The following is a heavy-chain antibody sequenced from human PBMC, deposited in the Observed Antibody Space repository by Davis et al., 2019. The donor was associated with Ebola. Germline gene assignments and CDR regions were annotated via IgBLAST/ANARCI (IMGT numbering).Heavy chain of an antibody. Sequence: ASVKVSCKASGYTFTGYYMHWVRQAPGQGLEWMGWINPNSGGTNYAQKFQGRVTMTRDTSISTAYMELSRLRSDDTAVYYCARTRLWGLGIFRGYYGMDVWGQGTTVTVSS. J-gene: IGHJ6*02. CDR1: GYTFTGYY. D-gene: IGHD7-27*01. CDR2: INPNSGGT. V-gene: IGHV1-2*02. CDR3: ARTRLWGLGIFRGYYGMDV.